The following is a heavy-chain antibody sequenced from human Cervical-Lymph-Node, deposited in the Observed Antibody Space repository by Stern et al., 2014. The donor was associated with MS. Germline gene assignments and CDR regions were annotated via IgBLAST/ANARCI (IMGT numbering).Heavy chain of an antibody. Sequence: QLQLQESGPGLVRPSGTLSLTCAVSGDSISNDNWWSWVRQPPGKGLEWIGEVYHPGSANYAPSLKSRVTISVDKSKTQFSLRLTSMTAADTAVYYCARDQGFQLMNSWGQGTLVIVSS. CDR2: VYHPGSA. J-gene: IGHJ4*02. CDR1: GDSISNDNW. D-gene: IGHD2-2*01. CDR3: ARDQGFQLMNS. V-gene: IGHV4-4*02.